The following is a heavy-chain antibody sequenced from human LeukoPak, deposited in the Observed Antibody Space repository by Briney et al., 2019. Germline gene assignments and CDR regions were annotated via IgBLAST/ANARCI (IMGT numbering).Heavy chain of an antibody. V-gene: IGHV3-53*01. D-gene: IGHD3-3*01. CDR3: ARGDYYDPHPTPYYYYYYMDV. CDR1: GFTVSSNS. Sequence: GGSLRLSCKVSGFTVSSNSWSWVRQAPGKGLEWVSFISSGGNTDHSDSVKGRFTISRDNAKNTLYLQMNSLRAEDTAVYYCARGDYYDPHPTPYYYYYYMDVWGKGTTVTVSS. J-gene: IGHJ6*03. CDR2: ISSGGNT.